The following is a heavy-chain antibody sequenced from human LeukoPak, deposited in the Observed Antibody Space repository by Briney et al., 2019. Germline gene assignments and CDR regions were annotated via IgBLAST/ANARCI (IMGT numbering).Heavy chain of an antibody. CDR3: ARHGDCSSTSCPNWFDP. CDR2: INHSGST. Sequence: SETLSLTCAVYGGSFSGYYWSWIRQPPGKGLEWIGEINHSGSTYYNPSLKSRVTISVDTSKNQFSLKLSSVTAADTAVYYCARHGDCSSTSCPNWFDPWGQGTLVTVSS. V-gene: IGHV4-34*01. J-gene: IGHJ5*02. D-gene: IGHD2-2*01. CDR1: GGSFSGYY.